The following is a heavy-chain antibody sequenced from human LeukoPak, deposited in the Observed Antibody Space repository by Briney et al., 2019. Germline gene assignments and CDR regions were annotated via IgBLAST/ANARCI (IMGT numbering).Heavy chain of an antibody. CDR2: IRYDGSEK. CDR1: GFTFNNYW. V-gene: IGHV3-7*01. D-gene: IGHD5-12*01. J-gene: IGHJ6*03. CDR3: AKGGGYEAQYYYYYLDV. Sequence: GGSLRLSCEASGFTFNNYWMSWVRQAPGKGLEWVANIRYDGSEKYYVDAVKGRFTISRDNAKNSLYLQMNSLRAEDTAVYYCAKGGGYEAQYYYYYLDVWGKGTTVTISS.